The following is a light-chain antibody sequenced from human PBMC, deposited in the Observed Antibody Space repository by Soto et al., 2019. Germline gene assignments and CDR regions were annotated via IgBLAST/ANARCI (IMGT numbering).Light chain of an antibody. Sequence: EIVLTQSPATLPLSPGDTATLSCRASQSVTSYLAWYQHRPGQAPRLLIYDASSRAPDIPDRFSGSGYGTDFTLTISGLEPEDFAVYYCQHRSNWPPIFSFGPGTKVDIK. CDR1: QSVTSY. CDR2: DAS. CDR3: QHRSNWPPIFS. J-gene: IGKJ3*01. V-gene: IGKV3-11*01.